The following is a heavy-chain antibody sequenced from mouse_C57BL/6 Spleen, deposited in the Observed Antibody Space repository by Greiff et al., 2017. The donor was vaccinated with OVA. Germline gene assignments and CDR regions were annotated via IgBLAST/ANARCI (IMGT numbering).Heavy chain of an antibody. V-gene: IGHV1-26*01. CDR3: ARGGLGWSLDY. J-gene: IGHJ2*01. CDR1: GYTFTDYY. Sequence: VQLQQSGPELVKPGASVKISCKASGYTFTDYYMNWVKQSHGKSLEWIGDINPNNGGTSYNQKFKGKATLTVDKSSSTAYMELRSLTSEDSAVYYCARGGLGWSLDYWGQGTTLTVSS. CDR2: INPNNGGT. D-gene: IGHD2-3*01.